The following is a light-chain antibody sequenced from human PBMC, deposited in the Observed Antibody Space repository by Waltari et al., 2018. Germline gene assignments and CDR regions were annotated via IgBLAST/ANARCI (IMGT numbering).Light chain of an antibody. J-gene: IGKJ4*01. V-gene: IGKV1-12*01. CDR3: QQADSFPLT. Sequence: DIQMTQSPSSLSASVGDRVTMTCRASQGINNWLAWYQQVPGRAPKLLIYSASSLQSGVPSRFSGSGSGTNFTLTITSLQPEDFATYYCQQADSFPLTLGGGTKVEIK. CDR2: SAS. CDR1: QGINNW.